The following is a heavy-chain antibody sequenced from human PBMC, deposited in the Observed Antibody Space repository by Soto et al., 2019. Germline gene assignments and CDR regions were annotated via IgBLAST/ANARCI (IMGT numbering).Heavy chain of an antibody. J-gene: IGHJ4*02. CDR1: GFTFNKYW. CDR2: IKEDGSEK. CDR3: ARGGYKTFDY. D-gene: IGHD5-12*01. V-gene: IGHV3-7*01. Sequence: PGGSLRLSCAASGFTFNKYWMSWVRQAPGKGLEWVANIKEDGSEKYYVDSVKGRFTISRDNAKNSLYLQMNSLRVEDTAVYYCARGGYKTFDYWGQGTLVTVSS.